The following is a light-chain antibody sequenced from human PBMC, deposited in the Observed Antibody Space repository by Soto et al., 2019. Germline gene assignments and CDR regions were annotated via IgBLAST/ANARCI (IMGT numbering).Light chain of an antibody. J-gene: IGKJ4*01. Sequence: EIVLTQSPCTLSFYPGERATLSCRASQTVTSSYLAWYQQKPGQAPRLLIYDASTRATGIPDRFSGSGSGTDFTLTISRLEPEDFAVYYCQQYGSSVTFGRGTKVDI. CDR2: DAS. CDR3: QQYGSSVT. V-gene: IGKV3-20*01. CDR1: QTVTSSY.